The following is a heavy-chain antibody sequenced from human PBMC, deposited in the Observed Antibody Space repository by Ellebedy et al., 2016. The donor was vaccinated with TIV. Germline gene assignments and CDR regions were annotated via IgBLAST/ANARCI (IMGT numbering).Heavy chain of an antibody. D-gene: IGHD1-26*01. CDR3: ATAELLSAFDI. J-gene: IGHJ3*02. CDR1: GGSISSYY. CDR2: IYYSGST. V-gene: IGHV4-59*01. Sequence: SETLSLXCTVSGGSISSYYWSWIRQPPGKGLEWIGYIYYSGSTNYNPSLKSRVTISVDTSKNQFSLKLSSVTAADTAVYYCATAELLSAFDIWGQGTMVTVSS.